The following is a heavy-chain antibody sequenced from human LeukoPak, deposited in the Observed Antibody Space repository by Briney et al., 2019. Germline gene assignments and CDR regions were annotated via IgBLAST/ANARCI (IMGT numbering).Heavy chain of an antibody. J-gene: IGHJ4*02. Sequence: PSETLSLTCTVSGGSISSSSYDRRWIRQPPGKGLEWIGIIYYSGSTYYNPSLKSRVTISVDTSKNQFSLKLNSVTAADTAVYYCARVQYYGAGSYYIDYWGQGTQVTVSS. D-gene: IGHD3-10*01. CDR2: IYYSGST. V-gene: IGHV4-39*01. CDR3: ARVQYYGAGSYYIDY. CDR1: GGSISSSSYD.